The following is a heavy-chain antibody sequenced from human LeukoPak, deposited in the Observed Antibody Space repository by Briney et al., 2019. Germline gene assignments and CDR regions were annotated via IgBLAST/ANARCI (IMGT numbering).Heavy chain of an antibody. D-gene: IGHD6-6*01. CDR1: GGSISSYY. CDR2: IYTSGST. J-gene: IGHJ4*02. V-gene: IGHV4-4*09. Sequence: SETLSLTCTVSGGSISSYYWSWIRQPPGKGLEWIGYIYTSGSTNYNPSLKSRVTISVDTSKNQFSRKLSSVTAADTAVYYCAIGQLVPFVWGQGTLVTVSS. CDR3: AIGQLVPFV.